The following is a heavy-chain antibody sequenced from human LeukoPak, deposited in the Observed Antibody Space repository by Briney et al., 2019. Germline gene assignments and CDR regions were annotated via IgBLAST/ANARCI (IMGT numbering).Heavy chain of an antibody. CDR3: SRDGGEGGSSAFNI. V-gene: IGHV3-72*01. D-gene: IGHD1-26*01. CDR2: IRRKGQSYTT. Sequence: GGSLILSCSASGFTFSDYILDWVRQAPGKGLEWVGRIRRKGQSYTTEYAASVKGRFTISRDDSKNSLYLHMNSLKTEDTAVYHCSRDGGEGGSSAFNIWGPGTMVTVSS. CDR1: GFTFSDYI. J-gene: IGHJ3*02.